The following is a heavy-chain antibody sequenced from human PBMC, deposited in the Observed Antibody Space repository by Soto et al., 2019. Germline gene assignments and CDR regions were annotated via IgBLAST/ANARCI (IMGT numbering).Heavy chain of an antibody. CDR2: IYYSGST. V-gene: IGHV4-31*03. Sequence: QVQLQESGPGLVKPSQTLSLTCTVSGGSISSGGYYWSWIRQHPGKGLEWIGYIYYSGSTYYNPSLKSRVTISVDTAKNQFSLKLSSVTAAHTAVYYCARGAGLGGWFDPWGQGTLVTVSS. D-gene: IGHD1-26*01. CDR1: GGSISSGGYY. J-gene: IGHJ5*02. CDR3: ARGAGLGGWFDP.